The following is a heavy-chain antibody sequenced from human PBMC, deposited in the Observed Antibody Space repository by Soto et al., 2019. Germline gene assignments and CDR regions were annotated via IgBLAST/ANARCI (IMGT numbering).Heavy chain of an antibody. D-gene: IGHD2-2*01. CDR3: AREHDVVEAMDY. Sequence: PGGSLRLSCAASGFTFSSYAMSWVRQAPGKGLEWVSVISYSGSNKYYADSVKGRFTISRDNSKNTLYLQMNSLRAEDTAVYYCAREHDVVEAMDYWGQGTLVTVSS. J-gene: IGHJ4*02. CDR1: GFTFSSYA. CDR2: ISYSGSNK. V-gene: IGHV3-30-3*01.